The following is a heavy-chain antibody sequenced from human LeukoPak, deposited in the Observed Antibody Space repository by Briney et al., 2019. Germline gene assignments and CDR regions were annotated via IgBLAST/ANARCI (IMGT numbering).Heavy chain of an antibody. D-gene: IGHD4-23*01. CDR1: GYTFTSYG. CDR2: ISAYNGNT. Sequence: ASVKVSCKASGYTFTSYGISWVRQAPGQGLEWMGWISAYNGNTNYAQKLQGRVTMTTDTSTSTAYMELRSLRSDDTAVYYCARDLGGNPDYYYYYGMDVWGQGTTVTVSS. J-gene: IGHJ6*02. V-gene: IGHV1-18*01. CDR3: ARDLGGNPDYYYYYGMDV.